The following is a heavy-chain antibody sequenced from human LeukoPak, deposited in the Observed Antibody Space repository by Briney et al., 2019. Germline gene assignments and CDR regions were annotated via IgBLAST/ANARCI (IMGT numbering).Heavy chain of an antibody. CDR3: ARDPEVVGSGDY. D-gene: IGHD3-22*01. CDR1: GFTFSSYS. V-gene: IGHV3-21*01. CDR2: ISSSSSYI. Sequence: SGGSLRLSCAASGFTFSSYSMNWVRQAPGKGLEWVSSISSSSSYIYYADSVKGRFTISRDNAKNSLYLQMNSLRAEDTAVYYCARDPEVVGSGDYWGQGTLVTVSS. J-gene: IGHJ4*02.